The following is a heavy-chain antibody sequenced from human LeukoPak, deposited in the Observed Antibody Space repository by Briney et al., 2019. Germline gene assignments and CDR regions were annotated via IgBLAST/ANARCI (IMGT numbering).Heavy chain of an antibody. J-gene: IGHJ6*03. CDR1: GFTLSSYE. CDR3: ARDPPYYYGSGSYYYYYYYMDV. V-gene: IGHV3-21*01. D-gene: IGHD3-10*01. CDR2: IDYSGGST. Sequence: GGSLRLSCTASGFTLSSYEMSWIRQAPGKGLEWVSSIDYSGGSTYYADSVKGRFTISRDNAKNSLYLQMNSLRAEDTAVYYCARDPPYYYGSGSYYYYYYYMDVWGKGTTVTISS.